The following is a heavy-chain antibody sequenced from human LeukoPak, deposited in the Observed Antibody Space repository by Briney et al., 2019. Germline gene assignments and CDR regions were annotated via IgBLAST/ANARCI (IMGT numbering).Heavy chain of an antibody. D-gene: IGHD2-2*01. J-gene: IGHJ4*02. CDR3: ARAPTVLVGYCSSSSCQADY. V-gene: IGHV3-48*04. Sequence: PGGSLRLSCAASGFAFSSYNMNWVRQAPGKGLEWVSFISSSSISTIYYADSVKGRFTISRDNAKNSLYLQMNSLRVEDTAVYYCARAPTVLVGYCSSSSCQADYWGQGTLVTVSS. CDR2: ISSSSISTI. CDR1: GFAFSSYN.